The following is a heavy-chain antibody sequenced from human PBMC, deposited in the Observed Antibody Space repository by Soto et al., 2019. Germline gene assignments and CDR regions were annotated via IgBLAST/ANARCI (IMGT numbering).Heavy chain of an antibody. D-gene: IGHD3-22*01. CDR3: ARASGDSSGYSFDY. J-gene: IGHJ4*02. V-gene: IGHV4-30-4*01. CDR2: ISYSGIT. Sequence: PSETLSLTCTVSGGSISSGDYYWSWIRQPPGKGLEWIGYISYSGITYYNPSLESRVTISVDTSKNQFSLKLSSVTAADTAVYYCARASGDSSGYSFDYWGQGTLVTVSS. CDR1: GGSISSGDYY.